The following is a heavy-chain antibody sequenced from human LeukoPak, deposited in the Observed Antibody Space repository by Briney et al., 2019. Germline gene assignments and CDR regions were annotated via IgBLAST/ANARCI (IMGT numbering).Heavy chain of an antibody. D-gene: IGHD4-23*01. V-gene: IGHV4-59*01. J-gene: IGHJ4*02. CDR3: ARCYGGTYFDY. CDR2: IYYIGST. Sequence: SETLSLTCTVSGGSISNYYWSWIRQPPGKGLEWIGYIYYIGSTNYNPSLKSRVTISVDTSKNQFSLKLNSVTAADTAVYYCARCYGGTYFDYWGQGTLVTVSS. CDR1: GGSISNYY.